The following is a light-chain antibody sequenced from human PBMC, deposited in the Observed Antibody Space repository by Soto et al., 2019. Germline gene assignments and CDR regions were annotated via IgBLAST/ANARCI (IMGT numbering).Light chain of an antibody. V-gene: IGKV1-27*01. J-gene: IGKJ4*01. Sequence: DIQMTQSPSXLXASVGDXXXXXXRASXGXXXYLAWYQQKPGKVPKLVIYAASTLQSGVPSRFSGSGSGTDFTLTISSLQPEDVAIYYCQKYNSAPPTFGGGTKVEIK. CDR3: QKYNSAPPT. CDR1: XGXXXY. CDR2: AAS.